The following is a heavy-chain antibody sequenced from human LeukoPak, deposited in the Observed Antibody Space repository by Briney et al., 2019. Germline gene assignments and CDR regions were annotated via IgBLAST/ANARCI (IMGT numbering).Heavy chain of an antibody. CDR2: ISGSGGST. V-gene: IGHV3-23*01. Sequence: PGGSLRLSXAASGFTFSSYAMSWVRQAPGKGLEWVSAISGSGGSTYYADSVKGRFTISRDNSKNTLYLQMNSLRAEDTAVYYCAKDLYGYVSNWFDPWGQGTLVTVSS. CDR1: GFTFSSYA. CDR3: AKDLYGYVSNWFDP. J-gene: IGHJ5*02. D-gene: IGHD5-12*01.